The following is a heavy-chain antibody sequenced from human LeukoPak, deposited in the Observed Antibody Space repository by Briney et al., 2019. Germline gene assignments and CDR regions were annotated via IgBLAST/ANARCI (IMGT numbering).Heavy chain of an antibody. CDR3: ARVGYCSTTRCLRPFDY. CDR1: GGSFSGYY. Sequence: PSETLSLTCAVYGGSFSGYYWIWIRQPPGKGLEWIGEINHSGSTNYNPSLKSRVTISVDTSKNQFSLKLTSVTAADTAVYYCARVGYCSTTRCLRPFDYWGQGTLVTVSS. CDR2: INHSGST. D-gene: IGHD2-2*01. J-gene: IGHJ4*02. V-gene: IGHV4-34*01.